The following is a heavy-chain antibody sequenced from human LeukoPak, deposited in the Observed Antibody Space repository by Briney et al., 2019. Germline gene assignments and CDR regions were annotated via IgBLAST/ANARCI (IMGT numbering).Heavy chain of an antibody. CDR1: GFTFSSYS. D-gene: IGHD6-13*01. CDR3: ARDSIPAADNYFDY. J-gene: IGHJ4*02. Sequence: GGSLRLSCAASGFTFSSYSMNWVRQAPGKGLEWVTVISYDGNKYYADSVKGRFTISRDNSKNTLYLQMNSLRAEDTAVYYCARDSIPAADNYFDYWGQGTLVTVSS. V-gene: IGHV3-30*03. CDR2: ISYDGNK.